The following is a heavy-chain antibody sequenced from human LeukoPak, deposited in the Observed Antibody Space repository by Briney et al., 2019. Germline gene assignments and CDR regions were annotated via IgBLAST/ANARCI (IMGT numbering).Heavy chain of an antibody. J-gene: IGHJ5*02. CDR3: AREGSTSSFDP. V-gene: IGHV4-59*01. CDR1: GGSISSYY. Sequence: SETLSLTCTVSGGSISSYYWSWIRQLPGKGLEWIGYIYYSGSTNYNPSLKSRVTISVDTSKNQFSLKLSSVTAADTAVYYCAREGSTSSFDPWGQGTLVTVSS. D-gene: IGHD2-2*01. CDR2: IYYSGST.